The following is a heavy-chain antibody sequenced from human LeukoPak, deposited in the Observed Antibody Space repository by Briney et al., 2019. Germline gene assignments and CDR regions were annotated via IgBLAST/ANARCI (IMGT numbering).Heavy chain of an antibody. D-gene: IGHD6-13*01. Sequence: GGSLRLSCAASGFTFSSYSMNWVRQAPGKGLEWVSSTDSSSSLIYYADSVKGRFTISRDNAKNSLYLQMNSLRAEDTAVYYCARATTLQGIAATGTSHWGQGTLVTVSS. CDR1: GFTFSSYS. V-gene: IGHV3-21*01. J-gene: IGHJ4*02. CDR3: ARATTLQGIAATGTSH. CDR2: TDSSSSLI.